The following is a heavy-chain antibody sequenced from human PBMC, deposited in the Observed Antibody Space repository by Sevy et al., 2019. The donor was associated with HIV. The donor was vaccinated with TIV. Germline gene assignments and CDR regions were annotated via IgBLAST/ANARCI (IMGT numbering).Heavy chain of an antibody. CDR3: AGDDCPNTGCHCSLLY. CDR2: ISAYNANT. Sequence: ASVKVSCKASGYTFTSYGISWVRQAPGQGLEWMGWISAYNANTNSAQKLQGRVTMTTDTSTSTADMELRSLGSDDTAVDYWAGDDCPNTGCHCSLLYWGQGTLVTVSS. V-gene: IGHV1-18*01. J-gene: IGHJ4*02. CDR1: GYTFTSYG. D-gene: IGHD2-2*01.